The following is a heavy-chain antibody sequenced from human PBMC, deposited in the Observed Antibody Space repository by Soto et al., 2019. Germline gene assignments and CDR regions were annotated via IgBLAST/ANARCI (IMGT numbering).Heavy chain of an antibody. CDR3: AREGSYSAYNFAHGIQLWSFDF. CDR2: IFSSGST. V-gene: IGHV4-4*07. CDR1: VGSINTFY. Sequence: SETLSLTCSVSVGSINTFYWSWVRQPAGKGLEWIGRIFSSGSTSFNPSLESRVAMSVDTSKNHFSLNLSSVTAADMAVYYCAREGSYSAYNFAHGIQLWSFDFWGQGALVTVSS. D-gene: IGHD5-12*01. J-gene: IGHJ4*02.